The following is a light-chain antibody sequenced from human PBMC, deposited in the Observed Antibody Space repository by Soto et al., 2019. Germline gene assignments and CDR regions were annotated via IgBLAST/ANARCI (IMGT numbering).Light chain of an antibody. J-gene: IGKJ2*01. V-gene: IGKV3-20*01. CDR2: GAS. CDR3: QFFGSSRYT. CDR1: QSISSSY. Sequence: EIVLTQSPGTLSLSPGERATLACRARQSISSSYLAWYQQKPGQAPRLLIYGASSRATGIPDRFSGSGSGTDFTLTISRLEPEDFAVYYCQFFGSSRYTFGQGTKLEIK.